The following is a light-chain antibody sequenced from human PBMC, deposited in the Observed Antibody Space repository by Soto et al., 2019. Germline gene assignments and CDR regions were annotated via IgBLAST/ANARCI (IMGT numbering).Light chain of an antibody. CDR1: QSVSSN. Sequence: EIMMTQSPATLSLSPGERATLSCRASQSVSSNLACYQQKPGQAPRLLVYGASTRATGIPGRFSGSGSGTEFTLTISSLQSEDFAVYCCQQYYKLPWTFGQGTKVDIK. CDR3: QQYYKLPWT. J-gene: IGKJ1*01. V-gene: IGKV3-15*01. CDR2: GAS.